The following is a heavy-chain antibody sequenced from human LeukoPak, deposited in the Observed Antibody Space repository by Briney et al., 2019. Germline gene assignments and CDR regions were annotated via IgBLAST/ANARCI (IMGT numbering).Heavy chain of an antibody. CDR1: GFTFSRFT. CDR2: INTDSSDI. Sequence: GGSLRLSCAASGFTFSRFTMNWVRQAPGKGLEWISYINTDSSDIHYADSVKGRFTISRDNARNTLFLQLSSLRAEDTAVYYCARDTFQPGLIDSWGQGTLVTVSS. D-gene: IGHD2-2*01. CDR3: ARDTFQPGLIDS. J-gene: IGHJ4*02. V-gene: IGHV3-21*05.